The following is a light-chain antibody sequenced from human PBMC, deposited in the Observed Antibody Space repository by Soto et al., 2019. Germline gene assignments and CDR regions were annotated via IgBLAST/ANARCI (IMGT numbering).Light chain of an antibody. Sequence: EIVLTQSPATLSLSPGERATLSCRASEGFSSNLPWYQQKPGQAPGLPIFDASNRTTGIPARFSGSGSGTDFTLTISSLEPEDFAVYYCQERSNWPPKYSFGQGTKLEIK. J-gene: IGKJ2*01. V-gene: IGKV3-11*01. CDR1: EGFSSN. CDR2: DAS. CDR3: QERSNWPPKYS.